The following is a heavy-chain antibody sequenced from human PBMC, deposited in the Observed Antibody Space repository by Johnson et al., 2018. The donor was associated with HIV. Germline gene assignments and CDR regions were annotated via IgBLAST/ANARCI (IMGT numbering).Heavy chain of an antibody. CDR1: GFSFSPYA. J-gene: IGHJ3*02. Sequence: QVQLVESGGGVVQPGRSLRLSCAASGFSFSPYALHWVRQTPGKGLEWVAVISHDGSKQYYADSVKGRFTISRDNAKNSLYLQMNSLRAEDTAVYYCARAEGLTGRNAFDIWGQGTMVTVSS. CDR2: ISHDGSKQ. D-gene: IGHD1-20*01. V-gene: IGHV3-30*04. CDR3: ARAEGLTGRNAFDI.